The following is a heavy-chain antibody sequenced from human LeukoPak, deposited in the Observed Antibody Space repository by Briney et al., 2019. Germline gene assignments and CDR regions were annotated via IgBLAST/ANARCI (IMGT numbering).Heavy chain of an antibody. J-gene: IGHJ3*02. CDR1: GYTLTELS. Sequence: ASVKVSCEVSGYTLTELSMHWVRQAPGKGLEWMGGFDPEDGETIYAQKFQGRVTMTEDTSTDTAYMELSSLRSEDTAVYYCATGTAMYYYDSSGYEGAFDIWGQGTMVTVSS. CDR3: ATGTAMYYYDSSGYEGAFDI. V-gene: IGHV1-24*01. D-gene: IGHD3-22*01. CDR2: FDPEDGET.